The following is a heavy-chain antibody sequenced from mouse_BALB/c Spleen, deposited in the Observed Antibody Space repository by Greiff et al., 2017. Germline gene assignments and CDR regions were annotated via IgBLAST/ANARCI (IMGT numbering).Heavy chain of an antibody. V-gene: IGHV5-17*02. J-gene: IGHJ2*01. Sequence: EVNVVESGGGLVQPGGSRKLSCAASGFTFSSFGMHWVRQAPEKGLEWVAYISSGSSTIYYADTVKGRFTISRDNPKNTLFLQMTSLRSEDTAMYYCARDVFLDYWGQGTTLTVSS. CDR1: GFTFSSFG. CDR3: ARDVFLDY. CDR2: ISSGSSTI.